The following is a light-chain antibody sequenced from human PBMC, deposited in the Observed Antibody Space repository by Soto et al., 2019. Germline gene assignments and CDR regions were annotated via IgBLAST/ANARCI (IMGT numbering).Light chain of an antibody. V-gene: IGKV1-5*01. J-gene: IGKJ4*01. CDR3: QQYNSYSPGVS. Sequence: DLQMTQSPSTLSASVGDRVTITCRASQSISSWLAWYQQKPGKAPKLLIYDASSLESGVPSRFSGSGSGTEFTLTISSLQPDDFATYYCQQYNSYSPGVSFGGGTKVEIK. CDR2: DAS. CDR1: QSISSW.